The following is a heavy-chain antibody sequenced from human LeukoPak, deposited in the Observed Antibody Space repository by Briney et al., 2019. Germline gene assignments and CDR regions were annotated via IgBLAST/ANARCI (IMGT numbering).Heavy chain of an antibody. Sequence: SVKVSCKASGGTFSSYAISWVRQAPGQGLEWMEGIIPIFGTANYAQKFQGRVTITADESTSTAYMELSSLRSEDTAVYYCARGGGRPATARAPVLYYFDYWGQGTLVTVSS. CDR2: IIPIFGTA. CDR3: ARGGGRPATARAPVLYYFDY. J-gene: IGHJ4*02. V-gene: IGHV1-69*13. CDR1: GGTFSSYA. D-gene: IGHD2-21*02.